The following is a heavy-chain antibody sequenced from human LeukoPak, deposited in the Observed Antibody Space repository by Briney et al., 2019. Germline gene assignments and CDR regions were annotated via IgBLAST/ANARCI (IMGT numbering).Heavy chain of an antibody. D-gene: IGHD2-21*01. V-gene: IGHV3-30-3*01. Sequence: PGRSLRLSCAASGFTFSSYSIHWVRQAPGKGLEWVAVISYDGSNKFYADSVKGRFTISRDNSKSTLYLQTNSLRAEDTAVYYCARAPSWWWLDYWGQGTLVTVSS. CDR3: ARAPSWWWLDY. CDR2: ISYDGSNK. J-gene: IGHJ4*02. CDR1: GFTFSSYS.